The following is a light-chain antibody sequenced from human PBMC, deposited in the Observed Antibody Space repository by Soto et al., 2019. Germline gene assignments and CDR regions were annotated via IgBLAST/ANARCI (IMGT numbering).Light chain of an antibody. V-gene: IGKV3-20*01. J-gene: IGKJ1*01. CDR2: GAS. Sequence: EIVLTQSPGTLSLSPGERATLSCRASQTVSSSYLAWYQQKPGQAPRLLIYGASNRATCIPDRFGGSGSGADFTLTISSLEPEDFAVYYCQQYGSSPRTFGQGTKVQI. CDR3: QQYGSSPRT. CDR1: QTVSSSY.